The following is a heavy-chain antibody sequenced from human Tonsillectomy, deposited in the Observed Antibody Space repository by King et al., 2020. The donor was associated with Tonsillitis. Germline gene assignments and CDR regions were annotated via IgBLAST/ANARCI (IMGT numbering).Heavy chain of an antibody. D-gene: IGHD6-6*01. Sequence: VQLQESGPGLVKPSETLSLTCTVSGGSISSYFWSWIRQPPGKGLEWIGHIYYSGSTNYNPSLKSRVTISVDTSKNQFSLRLSSVTAADTAVYFCARHLVPRGVYMDVWGKGTTVTVSS. V-gene: IGHV4-59*08. J-gene: IGHJ6*03. CDR2: IYYSGST. CDR3: ARHLVPRGVYMDV. CDR1: GGSISSYF.